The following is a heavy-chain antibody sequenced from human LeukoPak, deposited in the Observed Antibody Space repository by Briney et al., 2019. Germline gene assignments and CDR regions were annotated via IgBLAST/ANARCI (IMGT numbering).Heavy chain of an antibody. V-gene: IGHV3-73*01. CDR3: TSYGIAAAGKVWDY. CDR2: IRSKANSYAT. CDR1: GFTFSGSA. Sequence: PGGSLKLSCAASGFTFSGSAMHWVRQASGKGLEWVGRIRSKANSYATAYAASVKGRFPISRDDSKNTAYLQMNSLKTEDTAVYYCTSYGIAAAGKVWDYWGQGTLVTVSS. D-gene: IGHD6-13*01. J-gene: IGHJ4*02.